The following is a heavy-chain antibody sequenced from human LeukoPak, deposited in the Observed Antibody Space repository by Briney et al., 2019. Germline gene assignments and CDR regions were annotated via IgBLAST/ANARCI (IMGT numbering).Heavy chain of an antibody. CDR3: ARSVEGYCRGGSCYYYSYYMDV. CDR1: DDSITMYY. J-gene: IGHJ6*03. D-gene: IGHD2-15*01. CDR2: VDHTGST. Sequence: SETLSLTCSVSDDSITMYYWTWIRQPPGKGLEWIGYVDHTGSTNYNPSLKSRVAISVDTSKNQFSLKLSSVTAADTAVYYCARSVEGYCRGGSCYYYSYYMDVWGKGTTVTVSS. V-gene: IGHV4-59*01.